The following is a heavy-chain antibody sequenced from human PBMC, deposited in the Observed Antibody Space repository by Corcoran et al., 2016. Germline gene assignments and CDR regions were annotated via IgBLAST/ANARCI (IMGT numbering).Heavy chain of an antibody. CDR3: SRKPRMVSGYYLYY. D-gene: IGHD1-26*01. Sequence: QVQLVQSGAEVKKPGASVKVSCKTSGHTFISYGFSWVRQAPGQGLEGMGWISAYNGNTNYAPKFQGRVTMTTDTATRTAYMELRSLRSDDTAVYYWSRKPRMVSGYYLYYWGQGTLATVSS. CDR2: ISAYNGNT. V-gene: IGHV1-18*01. J-gene: IGHJ4*02. CDR1: GHTFISYG.